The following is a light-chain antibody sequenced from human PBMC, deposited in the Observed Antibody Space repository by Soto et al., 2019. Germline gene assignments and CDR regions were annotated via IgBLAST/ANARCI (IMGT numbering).Light chain of an antibody. J-gene: IGKJ1*01. CDR3: QQYGSSPET. CDR1: PSVSSSY. CDR2: GAS. V-gene: IGKV3-20*01. Sequence: EILLTQSPGTLSFSPGERATLSCKASPSVSSSYLAWYQQKPGQAPRLLIYGASSRATGIPDRFSGSGSGTDFTLTISRLEPEDFAVYYCQQYGSSPETFGQGTKVDIK.